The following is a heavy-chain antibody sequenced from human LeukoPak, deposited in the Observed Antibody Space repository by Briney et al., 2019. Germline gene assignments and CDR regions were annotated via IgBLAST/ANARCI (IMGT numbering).Heavy chain of an antibody. J-gene: IGHJ3*02. D-gene: IGHD1-26*01. CDR1: VGSISGGGFY. CDR3: ARLPKLPQGDAFDI. Sequence: SQTLSLTCTVSVGSISGGGFYWSWIRQPPGKGLGWIGYIHYSGNTYYNPSLKSRVIISVDTSKNQFSLKLSSVTAADTAVYYCARLPKLPQGDAFDIWGQGTMVTVSS. V-gene: IGHV4-31*03. CDR2: IHYSGNT.